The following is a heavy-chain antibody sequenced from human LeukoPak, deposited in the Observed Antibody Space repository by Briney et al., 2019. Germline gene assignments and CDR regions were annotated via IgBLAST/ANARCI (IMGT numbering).Heavy chain of an antibody. CDR3: AKDKARPNYDPLNSGIDY. CDR2: ISGSSDIT. Sequence: GGSLRLSCAASGFTFSDYAMTWVRQAPGKGVEWVSGISGSSDITYYAESVKGRFTISRDNTRNTLYLQMNSLRAEDTAVYYCAKDKARPNYDPLNSGIDYWGQGTLVTVSS. CDR1: GFTFSDYA. V-gene: IGHV3-23*01. D-gene: IGHD3-9*01. J-gene: IGHJ4*02.